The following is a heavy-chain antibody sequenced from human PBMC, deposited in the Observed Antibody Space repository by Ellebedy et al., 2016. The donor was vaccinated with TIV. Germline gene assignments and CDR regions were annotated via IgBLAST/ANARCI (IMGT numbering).Heavy chain of an antibody. V-gene: IGHV3-9*01. D-gene: IGHD1/OR15-1a*01. CDR2: ISWNSGGM. CDR1: GFTFDDYA. Sequence: SLKISCAASGFTFDDYAMHWVRQAPGMGLEWVSGISWNSGGMVYSDSVKGRFTISRDNAKNSLYLQMNSLRADDTAVYYCARENWTNDYWGQGTLVTVSS. CDR3: ARENWTNDY. J-gene: IGHJ4*02.